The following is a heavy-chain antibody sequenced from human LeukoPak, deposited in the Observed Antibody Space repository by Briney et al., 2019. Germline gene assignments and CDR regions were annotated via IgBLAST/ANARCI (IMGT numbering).Heavy chain of an antibody. D-gene: IGHD2-21*02. V-gene: IGHV3-7*02. J-gene: IGHJ6*02. CDR3: MMSLTAHYYYGMDV. CDR1: GFTFNSYG. Sequence: GGSLRLSCAASGFTFNSYGMHWVRQAPGKGLEWVANIKQDGSEKYYVDSVKGRFTISRDNAKNSLYLQMSSLRADDTAVYHCMMSLTAHYYYGMDVWGQGTTVTVSS. CDR2: IKQDGSEK.